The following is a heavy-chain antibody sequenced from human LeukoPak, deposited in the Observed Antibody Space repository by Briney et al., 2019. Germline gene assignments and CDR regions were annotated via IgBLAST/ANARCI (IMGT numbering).Heavy chain of an antibody. CDR3: AKEDKLWFGAPGGMDV. D-gene: IGHD3-10*01. V-gene: IGHV3-30*18. CDR2: ISYDGSNK. Sequence: GVSLRLSCAASGFTFSSYGMHWVRQAPGKGLEWVAVISYDGSNKYYADSVKGRFTISRDNSKNTLYLQMNSLRAEDTAVYYCAKEDKLWFGAPGGMDVWGKGTTVTVSS. J-gene: IGHJ6*04. CDR1: GFTFSSYG.